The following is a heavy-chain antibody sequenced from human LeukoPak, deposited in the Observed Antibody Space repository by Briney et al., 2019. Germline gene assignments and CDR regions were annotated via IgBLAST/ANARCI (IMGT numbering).Heavy chain of an antibody. D-gene: IGHD3-16*01. V-gene: IGHV4-34*01. J-gene: IGHJ4*02. CDR3: ARVGWGCFDY. CDR1: GGSFSNYY. Sequence: SETLSLTCAVYGGSFSNYYWSWIRQPPGKRLEWIGEINHSGSTNYNPSLKSRVTISVDTSKNQFSLKLSSVTAADTAVYYCARVGWGCFDYWGQGTLVTVSS. CDR2: INHSGST.